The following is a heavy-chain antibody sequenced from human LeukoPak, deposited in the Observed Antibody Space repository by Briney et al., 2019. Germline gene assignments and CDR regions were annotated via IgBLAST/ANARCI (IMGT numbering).Heavy chain of an antibody. CDR2: FDPGDGET. J-gene: IGHJ3*02. V-gene: IGHV1-24*01. Sequence: ASVKVSCKVSGYTLTELSMHWVRQAPGKGLEWMGGFDPGDGETIYAQKFQGRVTMTEDTSTDTAYMELSSLRSEDTAVYYCATHNPAITMTKRDAFDIWGQGTMVTVSS. CDR1: GYTLTELS. D-gene: IGHD3-22*01. CDR3: ATHNPAITMTKRDAFDI.